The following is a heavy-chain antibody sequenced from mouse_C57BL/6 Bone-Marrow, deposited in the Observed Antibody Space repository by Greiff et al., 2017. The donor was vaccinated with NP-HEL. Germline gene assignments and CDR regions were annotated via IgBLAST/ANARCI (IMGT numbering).Heavy chain of an antibody. CDR1: GYSITSGYY. J-gene: IGHJ4*01. D-gene: IGHD1-1*01. Sequence: EVQLVESGPGLVKPSQSLSLTCSVTGYSITSGYYWNWIRQFPGNKLEWMGYISYDGSNNYNPSLKNRISITRDTSKNQFFLKLNSVTTEDTATYYCARDYYGSSYTPYYAMDYWGQGTSVTVSS. V-gene: IGHV3-6*01. CDR3: ARDYYGSSYTPYYAMDY. CDR2: ISYDGSN.